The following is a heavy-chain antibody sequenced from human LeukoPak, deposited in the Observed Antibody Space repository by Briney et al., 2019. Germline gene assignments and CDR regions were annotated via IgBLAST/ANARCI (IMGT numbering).Heavy chain of an antibody. CDR2: INHSGST. CDR3: AREYLERGYSYGWD. V-gene: IGHV4-34*01. D-gene: IGHD5-18*01. CDR1: GGSFSGYY. J-gene: IGHJ4*02. Sequence: SETLSLTCAVYGGSFSGYYWSWIRQPPGKGLEWIGEINHSGSTNYNPSLKSRVTISVDTSKNQFSLKLSSVTAADTAVYYCAREYLERGYSYGWDWGQGTLVTVSS.